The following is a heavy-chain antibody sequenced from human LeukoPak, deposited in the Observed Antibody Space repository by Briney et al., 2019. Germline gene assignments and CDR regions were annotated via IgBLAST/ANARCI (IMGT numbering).Heavy chain of an antibody. D-gene: IGHD4-17*01. Sequence: SETLSLTCTVSGGYISNFYWSWIRQPPGKGLEWIGYIYYSGSTNYNPSLKSRVTISVDTSKNQFSLELSSVTAADTAVYYCARDRLVTTVYDAFDIWGQGTMVTVSS. CDR3: ARDRLVTTVYDAFDI. CDR1: GGYISNFY. V-gene: IGHV4-59*01. CDR2: IYYSGST. J-gene: IGHJ3*02.